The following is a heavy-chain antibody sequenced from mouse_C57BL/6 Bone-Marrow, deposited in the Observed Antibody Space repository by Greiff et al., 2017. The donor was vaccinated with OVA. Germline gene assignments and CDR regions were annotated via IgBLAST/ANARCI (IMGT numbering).Heavy chain of an antibody. Sequence: EVQLVESGGGLVKPGGSLKLSCAASGFTFSSYAMSWVRQTPEKRLEWVATISDGGSYTYYPDNVKGRFTISRDNAKNNLYLQMSHLKSEDTAMYYCASITTVAGAYWGQGTLVTVSA. CDR1: GFTFSSYA. CDR2: ISDGGSYT. J-gene: IGHJ3*01. D-gene: IGHD1-1*01. CDR3: ASITTVAGAY. V-gene: IGHV5-4*01.